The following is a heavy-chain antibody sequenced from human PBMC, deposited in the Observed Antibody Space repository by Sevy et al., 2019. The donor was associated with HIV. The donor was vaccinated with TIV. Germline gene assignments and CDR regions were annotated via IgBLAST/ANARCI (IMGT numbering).Heavy chain of an antibody. D-gene: IGHD5-12*01. V-gene: IGHV3-30*03. CDR1: GFTFRSHG. CDR2: ISFDGTYK. J-gene: IGHJ4*02. Sequence: GSLRLSCAASGFTFRSHGMHWVRQAPGKGLEWVAVISFDGTYKSYGDSVKGRFTISRDDFKSTLYLQMDSLRPEDTAIYYCARDSGYSVNWYPAYWGQGTLVTVSS. CDR3: ARDSGYSVNWYPAY.